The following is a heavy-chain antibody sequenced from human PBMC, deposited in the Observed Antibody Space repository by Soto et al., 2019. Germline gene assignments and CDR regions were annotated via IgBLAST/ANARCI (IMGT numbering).Heavy chain of an antibody. Sequence: EVRLVESGGGLVQPGGSLRLSCAASGVTVGNNYMRWVRQAPGKGIEWVSVNYSGGDTRYADSVKGRFTMSRDSTKNTVYLQMDSLSAEDTAVYFCARNVPVTALGYWGQGSLVTVSS. J-gene: IGHJ4*02. D-gene: IGHD4-17*01. CDR3: ARNVPVTALGY. CDR2: NYSGGDT. V-gene: IGHV3-66*01. CDR1: GVTVGNNY.